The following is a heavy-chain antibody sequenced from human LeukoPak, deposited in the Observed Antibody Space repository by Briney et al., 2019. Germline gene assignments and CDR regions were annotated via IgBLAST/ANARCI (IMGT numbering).Heavy chain of an antibody. D-gene: IGHD2-21*02. CDR3: ARGGYCGGDCYFYY. CDR1: GGSISSGSYY. J-gene: IGHJ4*02. CDR2: IYTSGST. V-gene: IGHV4-61*02. Sequence: SQTLSLTCTVSGGSISSGSYYWSWIRQPAGTGLEWIGRIYTSGSTNYNPSLKSRVTISVDTSKNQFSLKLSSVTAADTAVYYCARGGYCGGDCYFYYWGQGTLVTVSS.